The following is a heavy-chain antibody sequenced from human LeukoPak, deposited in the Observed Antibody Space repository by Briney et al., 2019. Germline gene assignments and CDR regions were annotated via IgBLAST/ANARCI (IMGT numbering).Heavy chain of an antibody. J-gene: IGHJ4*02. Sequence: KFQGRVTITRDTSASTAYMELSSLRSEDTAVYYCARVGVCGSTSCFDYWGQGTLVTVSS. CDR3: ARVGVCGSTSCFDY. V-gene: IGHV1-3*01. D-gene: IGHD2-2*01.